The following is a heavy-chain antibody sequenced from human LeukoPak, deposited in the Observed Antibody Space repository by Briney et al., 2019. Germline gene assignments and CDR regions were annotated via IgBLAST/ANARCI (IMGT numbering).Heavy chain of an antibody. CDR3: ARTPYYGSGSYYHYYYGMDV. Sequence: SETLSLTCTVSGGSISSYYWSWIRQPAGKGLEWIGRIYTSGSTNYNPSLKSRVTMSVDTSKNQFSLKLSSVTAADTAVYYCARTPYYGSGSYYHYYYGMDVWGQGTTVTVSS. J-gene: IGHJ6*02. CDR1: GGSISSYY. V-gene: IGHV4-4*07. CDR2: IYTSGST. D-gene: IGHD3-10*01.